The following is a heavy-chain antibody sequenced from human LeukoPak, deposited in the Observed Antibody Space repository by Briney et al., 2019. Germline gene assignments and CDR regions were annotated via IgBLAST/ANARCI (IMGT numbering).Heavy chain of an antibody. J-gene: IGHJ4*02. Sequence: GGSLRLSCAASGFMFDDYGMSWVRQAPGKGLEWVSGINWNGGRTGYADSVKGRFTISRDNAKNSLYLQMNSLRVEDTAVYYCARGASYCSGGSCSDFWGQGTLVTVSS. V-gene: IGHV3-20*04. CDR2: INWNGGRT. CDR3: ARGASYCSGGSCSDF. D-gene: IGHD2-15*01. CDR1: GFMFDDYG.